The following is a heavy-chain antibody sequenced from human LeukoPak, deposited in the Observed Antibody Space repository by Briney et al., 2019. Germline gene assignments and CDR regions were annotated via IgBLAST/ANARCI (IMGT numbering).Heavy chain of an antibody. CDR3: AKGDY. J-gene: IGHJ4*02. CDR2: IRHDGSDK. V-gene: IGHV3-30*02. Sequence: GGSLRLFCTASAFTFTNYDFHGVRQAPGKGLEWVAFIRHDGSDKYYADSVKGRFTISRDNSKNTLYLQMSSLRAEDTAVYYCAKGDYWGQGTLVTVSS. CDR1: AFTFTNYD.